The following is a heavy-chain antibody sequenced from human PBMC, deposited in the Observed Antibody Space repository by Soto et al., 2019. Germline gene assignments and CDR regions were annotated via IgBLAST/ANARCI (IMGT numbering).Heavy chain of an antibody. V-gene: IGHV5-51*01. D-gene: IGHD5-12*01. CDR1: GYSFTYYW. Sequence: GDSLKISCKASGYSFTYYWIGWVRQMPGKGLEWMGIIYPGDSDTTYSPSFQGQVTISADKSISTAYLHWSSLKASDTAMYYRARHRRDGYNRFDYWGQGTLVTVSS. J-gene: IGHJ4*02. CDR3: ARHRRDGYNRFDY. CDR2: IYPGDSDT.